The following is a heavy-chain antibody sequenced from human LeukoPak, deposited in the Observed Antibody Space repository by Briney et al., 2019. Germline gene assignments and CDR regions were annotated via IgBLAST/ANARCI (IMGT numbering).Heavy chain of an antibody. V-gene: IGHV1-2*02. Sequence: GASVTVSCKASGYTFTGYYMHWVRQAPGHGLEWMGWINPNSGGTNYAQKFQGRVTMTRDTSISTAYMELSSLRSEDTAVYYCARTFGDYVGAFDIWGQGTMVTVSS. CDR1: GYTFTGYY. J-gene: IGHJ3*02. CDR3: ARTFGDYVGAFDI. CDR2: INPNSGGT. D-gene: IGHD4-17*01.